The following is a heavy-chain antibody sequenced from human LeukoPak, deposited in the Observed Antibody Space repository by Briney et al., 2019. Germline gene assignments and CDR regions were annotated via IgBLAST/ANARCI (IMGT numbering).Heavy chain of an antibody. Sequence: GASVKVSCKASGYTFTSYDINWVRQATGQGLEWMGWMNPNSGNAGSAQKFQGRITLTRDTSINTAYMELSSLRSDDTAFYYCARAPMGAAALYWGQGTLVTVSS. V-gene: IGHV1-8*01. CDR3: ARAPMGAAALY. D-gene: IGHD6-13*01. CDR2: MNPNSGNA. CDR1: GYTFTSYD. J-gene: IGHJ4*02.